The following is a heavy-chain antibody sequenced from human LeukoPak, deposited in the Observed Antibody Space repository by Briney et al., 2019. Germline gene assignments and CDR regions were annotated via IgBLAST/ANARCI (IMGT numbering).Heavy chain of an antibody. V-gene: IGHV3-21*06. CDR3: ARDGVAELMSALDY. CDR2: ISSSSTYI. Sequence: GGSLRLSCAASGFTFSSYSMNWVRQAPGKGLEWVSFISSSSTYIYYADSLKGRFTISRDNAKNSLYLQMNGLRAEDTAVYYCARDGVAELMSALDYWGQGILVTVSS. CDR1: GFTFSSYS. D-gene: IGHD1-26*01. J-gene: IGHJ4*02.